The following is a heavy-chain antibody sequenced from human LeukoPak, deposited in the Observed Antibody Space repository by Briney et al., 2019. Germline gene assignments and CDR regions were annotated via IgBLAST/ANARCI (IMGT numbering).Heavy chain of an antibody. CDR2: IYSGGST. V-gene: IGHV3-53*01. J-gene: IGHJ6*03. Sequence: GGSLRLSCAASGFTVSSNYMSWVRQAPGKGLEWVSVIYSGGSTYYADSVKGRFTISRDNSKNTLYLQMNSLRAEDTAVYYCARIYGDYTYYYSYMDVWGKGTTVTVSS. CDR1: GFTVSSNY. D-gene: IGHD4-17*01. CDR3: ARIYGDYTYYYSYMDV.